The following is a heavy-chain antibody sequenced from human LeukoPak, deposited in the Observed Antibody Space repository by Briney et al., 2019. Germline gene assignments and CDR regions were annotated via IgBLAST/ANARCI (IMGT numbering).Heavy chain of an antibody. CDR1: GFTFSSYS. Sequence: PGGSLRLSCAASGFTFSSYSMNWVRQAPGKGLEWVSSISSSSYIYYADSVKGRFTISRDNAKNSLYLQMNSLRAEDTAVYYCARVRPRYCSSTSCWGPFDYWGQGTLVTVSS. CDR2: ISSSSYI. V-gene: IGHV3-21*01. D-gene: IGHD2-2*01. J-gene: IGHJ4*02. CDR3: ARVRPRYCSSTSCWGPFDY.